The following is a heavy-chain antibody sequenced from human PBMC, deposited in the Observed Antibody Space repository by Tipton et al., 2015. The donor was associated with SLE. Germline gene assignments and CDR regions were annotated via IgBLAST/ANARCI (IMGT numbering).Heavy chain of an antibody. V-gene: IGHV3-74*03. Sequence: SLRLSCTASGFTFGDYAMSWVRQAPGKGLVWVSRISDGSSTTYADSVKGRFTISRDNAKNTLYLQMNSLRAEDTAVYYCARYSSGSLDSWGQGTLVTVSS. D-gene: IGHD1-26*01. CDR3: ARYSSGSLDS. CDR2: ISDGSST. J-gene: IGHJ4*02. CDR1: GFTFGDYA.